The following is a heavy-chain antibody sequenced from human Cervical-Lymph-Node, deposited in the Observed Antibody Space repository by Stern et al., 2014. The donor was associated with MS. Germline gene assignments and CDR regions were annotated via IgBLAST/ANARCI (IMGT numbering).Heavy chain of an antibody. V-gene: IGHV1-2*02. D-gene: IGHD6-6*01. Sequence: QMQLVQSGAEVEKPGASVKVSCKASGYIFTDYYLHWVRQAPGQGLEWMGRINPKSGGTSYAQSFQGRVTLTRDTSITTAYMDLSRLTSDDTAVYYCTRALRIADRPSLGGHWFDPWGQGTLVIVSS. J-gene: IGHJ5*02. CDR1: GYIFTDYY. CDR2: INPKSGGT. CDR3: TRALRIADRPSLGGHWFDP.